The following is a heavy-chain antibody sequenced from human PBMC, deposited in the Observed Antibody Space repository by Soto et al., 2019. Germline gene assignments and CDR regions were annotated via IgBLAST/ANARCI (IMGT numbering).Heavy chain of an antibody. D-gene: IGHD3-3*01. CDR1: VGSISSYY. CDR3: ARGKELWSGYYYCYYYMDV. CDR2: IYYSGST. J-gene: IGHJ6*03. Sequence: QVQLQESGPGLVKPSETLSLTCTVSVGSISSYYWSWIRQPPGKGLEWIGYIYYSGSTNYNPSLKSRVTISVDTSKNQCSLKLSSVTAADTAVYYCARGKELWSGYYYCYYYMDVWGKGTTVTVSS. V-gene: IGHV4-59*01.